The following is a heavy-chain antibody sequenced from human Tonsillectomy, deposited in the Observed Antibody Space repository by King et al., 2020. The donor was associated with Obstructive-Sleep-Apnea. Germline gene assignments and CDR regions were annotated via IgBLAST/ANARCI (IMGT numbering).Heavy chain of an antibody. D-gene: IGHD3-3*01. V-gene: IGHV3-48*02. Sequence: VQLVESGGGLVQPGGSLRLSCSASGFTFSSYSMNWFRQGPGKGLEWVAYISNNINSKYYADSVKGRFTISRDNAKTSLYLQMNSLRDEDTAVYYCRGVLSPDDSVNNYFDYWGQGILVTVSS. CDR2: ISNNINSK. CDR1: GFTFSSYS. J-gene: IGHJ4*02. CDR3: RGVLSPDDSVNNYFDY.